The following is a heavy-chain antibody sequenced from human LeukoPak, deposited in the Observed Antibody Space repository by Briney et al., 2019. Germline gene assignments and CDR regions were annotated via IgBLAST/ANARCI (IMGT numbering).Heavy chain of an antibody. CDR1: GFTFVDHG. D-gene: IGHD3-22*01. J-gene: IGHJ4*02. CDR2: INWNGGST. CDR3: ARASGSGYYFYLDY. V-gene: IGHV3-20*04. Sequence: GGSLRLSCAASGFTFVDHGMSWVRQVPGKGLEWVSGINWNGGSTGYADSVKGRFTISRDNAKNSLYLQMNSLRAEDTALYYCARASGSGYYFYLDYWGQGTLVTVSS.